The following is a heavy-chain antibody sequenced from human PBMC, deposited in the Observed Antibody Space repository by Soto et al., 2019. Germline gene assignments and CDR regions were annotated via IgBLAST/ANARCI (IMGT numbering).Heavy chain of an antibody. V-gene: IGHV3-23*01. CDR1: GFAFSSYA. D-gene: IGHD3-10*01. CDR2: ISGSGGST. CDR3: AKAGDYGSYYYYYMYV. J-gene: IGHJ6*03. Sequence: EVQLLESGGGLVQPGGSLRLSCAASGFAFSSYAMSWVRQAPGKGLEWVSAISGSGGSTYDGDSVKGRFTISRDNSKNPLDLQINSLRAEDTAVYYCAKAGDYGSYYYYYMYVWGTGTTVTVSS.